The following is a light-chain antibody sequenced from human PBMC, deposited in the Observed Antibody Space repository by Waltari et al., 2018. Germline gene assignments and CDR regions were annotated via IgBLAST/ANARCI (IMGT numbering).Light chain of an antibody. CDR3: QHYRSLPVT. J-gene: IGKJ1*01. Sequence: EIVLTQSPGTLSLSPGERATLSCRVSESVRRALAWYQQRPGQAPRLLIYDAASRATGIPDRFSGRGSGTDFSLTISRLEPEDFALYYCQHYRSLPVTFGQGTKVEIK. CDR2: DAA. CDR1: ESVRRA. V-gene: IGKV3-20*01.